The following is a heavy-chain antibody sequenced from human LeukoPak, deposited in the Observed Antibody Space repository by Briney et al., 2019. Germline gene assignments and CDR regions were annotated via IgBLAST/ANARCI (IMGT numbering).Heavy chain of an antibody. V-gene: IGHV3-7*01. CDR1: GFVFSNHW. D-gene: IGHD1-26*01. Sequence: PGGSLRLSCAASGFVFSNHWMNWVRQAPGKGLEWVANIKQDGSERYYVDSVRGRFTISRDNAKNPLYLQMNSLRAEDTAVYYCARVPGEVGYFGYWGQGILVTVSS. J-gene: IGHJ4*02. CDR2: IKQDGSER. CDR3: ARVPGEVGYFGY.